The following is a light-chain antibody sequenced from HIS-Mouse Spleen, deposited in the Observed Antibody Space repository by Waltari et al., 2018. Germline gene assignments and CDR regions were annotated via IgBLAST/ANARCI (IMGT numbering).Light chain of an antibody. CDR2: EGS. J-gene: IGLJ2*01. V-gene: IGLV2-23*01. Sequence: QSALTQPASVSGSPGQSITISCTGTSSDVGSYNLVSWYQKHPGKAPKLMIYEGSKRPSVVSNRFSGSKAGNTASLTIAGLQAEDEADYYCCSYAGSSTVVFGGGTKLTVL. CDR1: SSDVGSYNL. CDR3: CSYAGSSTVV.